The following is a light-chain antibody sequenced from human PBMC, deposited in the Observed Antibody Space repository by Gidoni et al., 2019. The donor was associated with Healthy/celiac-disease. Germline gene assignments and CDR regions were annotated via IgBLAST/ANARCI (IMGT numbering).Light chain of an antibody. J-gene: IGKJ1*01. Sequence: DIQMTQSPSSLSASVGDRVTITRRASQSISSYLNWYQQKPGKAPKPLIYAASSLPSGVPSRFSGSGSGTDFTLTISSLQPEDFATYYCQQSYSTPKTFGQGTKVEIK. CDR2: AAS. CDR1: QSISSY. CDR3: QQSYSTPKT. V-gene: IGKV1-39*01.